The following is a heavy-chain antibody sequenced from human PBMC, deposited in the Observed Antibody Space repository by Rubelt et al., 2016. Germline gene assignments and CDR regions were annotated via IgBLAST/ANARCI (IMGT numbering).Heavy chain of an antibody. CDR1: GGSISSGGYY. CDR3: ARGWYASAGGFDY. D-gene: IGHD6-13*01. V-gene: IGHV4-61*08. CDR2: IYYSGGT. J-gene: IGHJ4*02. Sequence: QVQLQESGPGLVKPSETLSLTCTVSGGSISSGGYYWSWIRQHPGKGLEWVGYIYYSGGTNYNPSLQSRVTISVDTSKNQFSLKLSSVTAADTAVYYCARGWYASAGGFDYWGQGTLVTVSS.